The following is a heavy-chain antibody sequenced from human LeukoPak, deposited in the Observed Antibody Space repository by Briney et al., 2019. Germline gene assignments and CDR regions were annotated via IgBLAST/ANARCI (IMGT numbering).Heavy chain of an antibody. V-gene: IGHV4-34*01. J-gene: IGHJ3*02. CDR2: INHSGST. CDR1: GGSFSGYY. Sequence: SGTLSLTCAVYGGSFSGYYWSWIRQPPGKGLEWIGEINHSGSTNYNPSLKSRVTISVDTSKNQFSLKLSSVTAADTAVYYCARDPSNSLDAFDIWGQGTMVTVSS. D-gene: IGHD4-23*01. CDR3: ARDPSNSLDAFDI.